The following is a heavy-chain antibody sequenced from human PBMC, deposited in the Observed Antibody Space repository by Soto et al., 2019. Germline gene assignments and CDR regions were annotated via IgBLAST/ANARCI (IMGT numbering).Heavy chain of an antibody. CDR1: GYTFTAYY. D-gene: IGHD5-12*01. Sequence: ASVKVSCKASGYTFTAYYIHWVRQAPGQGLEWMGWINPNNGDTNYAQKFQGRVSMARDTSTSTAYTELSSLRFDDTAVYYCARHSGYDYVFDYWGQGTLVTVSS. CDR2: INPNNGDT. V-gene: IGHV1-2*02. J-gene: IGHJ4*02. CDR3: ARHSGYDYVFDY.